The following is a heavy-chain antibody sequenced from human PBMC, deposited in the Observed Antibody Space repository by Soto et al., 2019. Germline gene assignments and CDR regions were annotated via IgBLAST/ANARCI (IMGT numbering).Heavy chain of an antibody. CDR1: GGTFSFYT. Sequence: QVQLVQSGTEVKKPGSSVKVSCKASGGTFSFYTINWVRQAPGLGREWVGRINPIVSMSNYAQKFQGRVSMTADKATRTAYMDRRSLRSHDTAMYFCAASYGSGYRAFDYWGQRALVIVSS. CDR2: INPIVSMS. CDR3: AASYGSGYRAFDY. V-gene: IGHV1-69*02. J-gene: IGHJ4*02. D-gene: IGHD3-10*01.